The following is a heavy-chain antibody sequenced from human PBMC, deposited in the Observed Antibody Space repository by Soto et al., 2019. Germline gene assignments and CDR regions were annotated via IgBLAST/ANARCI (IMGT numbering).Heavy chain of an antibody. CDR3: ARMSYFYDKWYFDL. D-gene: IGHD3-22*01. CDR1: GASINDNDYY. J-gene: IGHJ2*01. V-gene: IGHV4-30-4*01. CDR2: VYYSGTT. Sequence: QLQESGPGLVKPSQTLSLTCTVSGASINDNDYYWSWIRQTPGKGLEWIGYVYYSGTTDYLPSLKSRLPMSIDKSRNQFTLRLNSVTAADTATYYCARMSYFYDKWYFDLWGRGTLVTVSS.